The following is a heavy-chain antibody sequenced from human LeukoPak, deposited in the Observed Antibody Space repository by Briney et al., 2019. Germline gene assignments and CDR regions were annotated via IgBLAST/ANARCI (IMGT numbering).Heavy chain of an antibody. CDR3: VSFYEPY. CDR1: GNYW. Sequence: GGSLRLSCAASGNYWMHWVRQVPGKGLVWVSHINSDGSWTSYADSVKGRFTISKDNTKNTVYLQMNSLRAEGTAVYYCVSFYEPYWGRGTLVTVSS. V-gene: IGHV3-74*01. D-gene: IGHD2/OR15-2a*01. J-gene: IGHJ4*02. CDR2: INSDGSWT.